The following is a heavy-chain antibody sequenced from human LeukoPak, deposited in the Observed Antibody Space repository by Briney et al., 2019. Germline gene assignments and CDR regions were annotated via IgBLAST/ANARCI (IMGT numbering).Heavy chain of an antibody. CDR3: AREVIKGQWLVKDYYYYGMDV. CDR2: TYYRSKWYN. J-gene: IGHJ6*02. D-gene: IGHD6-19*01. CDR1: GDSVSSNSAA. Sequence: SQTLSLTCAISGDSVSSNSAAWNWIRQSPSRGLEWLGRTYYRSKWYNDYAVSVKSRITINPDTSKNQFSLQLNSVTPEDTAVYYCAREVIKGQWLVKDYYYYGMDVWGQGTTVTVSS. V-gene: IGHV6-1*01.